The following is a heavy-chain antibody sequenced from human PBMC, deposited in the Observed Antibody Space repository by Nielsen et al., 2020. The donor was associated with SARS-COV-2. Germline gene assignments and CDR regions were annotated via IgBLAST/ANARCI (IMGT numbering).Heavy chain of an antibody. J-gene: IGHJ4*02. CDR2: ISYDGSNK. CDR3: ANDWTAIVVVPSGGVDY. V-gene: IGHV3-30*18. Sequence: SCAASGFTFSTYGMHWVRQAPGKGLEWVAAISYDGSNKYYVDSVTGRFPISRDNSKNTLYLQMSSLGEEDTAVYYCANDWTAIVVVPSGGVDYWGQGTLVTVSS. D-gene: IGHD2-15*01. CDR1: GFTFSTYG.